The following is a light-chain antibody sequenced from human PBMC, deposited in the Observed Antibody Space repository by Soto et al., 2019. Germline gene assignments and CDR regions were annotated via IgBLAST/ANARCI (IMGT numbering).Light chain of an antibody. V-gene: IGLV1-40*01. CDR2: GYN. Sequence: QSVLTQPPSVSGAPGQRVTISCTGSSSNIGAGYDVHWYQQLPGTAPKLLVYGYNNRPSGVPDRFSVSKSGTLASLTITGLQTEDEADYYCQSYDSSLSAWVFGGGTKLTVL. CDR3: QSYDSSLSAWV. J-gene: IGLJ2*01. CDR1: SSNIGAGYD.